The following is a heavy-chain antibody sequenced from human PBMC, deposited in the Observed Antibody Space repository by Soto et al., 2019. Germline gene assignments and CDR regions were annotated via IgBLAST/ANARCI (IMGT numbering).Heavy chain of an antibody. CDR2: ISGSGGST. J-gene: IGHJ4*02. CDR1: GFTFSRYA. V-gene: IGHV3-23*01. D-gene: IGHD3-22*01. Sequence: GSLRLSCAASGFTFSRYAISWVRQAPGKGLEWVSAISGSGGSTYYADSVKGRFTISRDNSKNTLYLQMNSLRAEDTAVYYCAKDEDSSGYYRTILVYYFDYWGQGTLVTVSS. CDR3: AKDEDSSGYYRTILVYYFDY.